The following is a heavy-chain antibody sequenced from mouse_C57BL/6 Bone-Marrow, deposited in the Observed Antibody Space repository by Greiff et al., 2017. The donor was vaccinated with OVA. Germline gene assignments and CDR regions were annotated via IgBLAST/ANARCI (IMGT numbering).Heavy chain of an antibody. J-gene: IGHJ1*03. D-gene: IGHD1-1*01. Sequence: QVQLKESGAELVRPGASVTLSCKASGYTFTDYEMHWVKQTPVHGLEWIGAIDPETGGTAYNQKFKGKAILTADKSSSTAYMELRSLTSEDSAVYYCTRGDYYGSSFTSYWYFDVWGTGTTVTVSS. CDR2: IDPETGGT. CDR3: TRGDYYGSSFTSYWYFDV. CDR1: GYTFTDYE. V-gene: IGHV1-15*01.